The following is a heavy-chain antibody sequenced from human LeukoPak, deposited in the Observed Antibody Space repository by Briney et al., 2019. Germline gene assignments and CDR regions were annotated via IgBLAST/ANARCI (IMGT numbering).Heavy chain of an antibody. D-gene: IGHD3-10*01. V-gene: IGHV1-2*02. CDR3: ARDYYYGSGSYFSPRTPFDP. J-gene: IGHJ5*02. CDR2: INPNSGGT. Sequence: ASVKVSCKASGYTFTGYYMHWVRQAPGQGLDWMGWINPNSGGTNYAQKLQGRVTMTRDTSISTAYMELSRLRSDDTAVYYCARDYYYGSGSYFSPRTPFDPWGQGTLVTVSS. CDR1: GYTFTGYY.